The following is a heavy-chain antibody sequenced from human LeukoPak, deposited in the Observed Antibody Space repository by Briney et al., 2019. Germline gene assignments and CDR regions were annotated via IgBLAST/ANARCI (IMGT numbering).Heavy chain of an antibody. V-gene: IGHV1-46*03. D-gene: IGHD3-22*01. J-gene: IGHJ4*02. CDR2: FNPTGGST. CDR1: GYTFTSYY. CDR3: ARAQYYFDSSGDY. Sequence: GASVKVSCKASGYTFTSYYMHWVRQAPGQGLDWMGIFNPTGGSTNYAQKFQGRVTMTRDTSTSTVYMELSSLRSEDTAVYYCARAQYYFDSSGDYWGQGTLVTVSS.